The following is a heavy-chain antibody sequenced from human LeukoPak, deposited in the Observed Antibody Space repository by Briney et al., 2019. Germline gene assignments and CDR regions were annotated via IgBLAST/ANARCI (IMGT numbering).Heavy chain of an antibody. CDR3: STGTGGSSSWFDY. Sequence: PSETLSLTCNVSGGSIRTYYWSWIRQSPGRGLEWLGYVYDSGSTKYNPSLKGRVTRSIDTFKSQFSLKVNSVTGADTAVYYCSTGTGGSSSWFDYWGPGILVAVSS. CDR2: VYDSGST. CDR1: GGSIRTYY. J-gene: IGHJ4*02. D-gene: IGHD2-2*01. V-gene: IGHV4-59*13.